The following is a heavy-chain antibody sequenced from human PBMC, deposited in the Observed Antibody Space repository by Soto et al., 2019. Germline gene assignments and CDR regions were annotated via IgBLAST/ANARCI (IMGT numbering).Heavy chain of an antibody. J-gene: IGHJ5*02. Sequence: EASVKVSCKASGGTFSSYAISWVRQAPRQGLEWMGGIIPIFGTANYAQKFQGRVTITADESTSTAYMELSSLRSEDTAVYYCARDDYYVSGSPYWFDPWGQGTLVTVSS. CDR3: ARDDYYVSGSPYWFDP. CDR1: GGTFSSYA. V-gene: IGHV1-69*13. D-gene: IGHD3-10*01. CDR2: IIPIFGTA.